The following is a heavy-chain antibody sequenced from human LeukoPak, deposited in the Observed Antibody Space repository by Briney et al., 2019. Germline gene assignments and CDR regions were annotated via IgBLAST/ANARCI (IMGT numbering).Heavy chain of an antibody. Sequence: ASVKVSCKASGYTFTSYAMHWLRQAPGQRLEWMGWINAGNGNTKYSQKFQGRVTITRDTSASTAYMELSSLRSEDTAVYYCARLSSWYKVYYFDYWGQGTLVTVSS. CDR1: GYTFTSYA. J-gene: IGHJ4*02. CDR3: ARLSSWYKVYYFDY. CDR2: INAGNGNT. D-gene: IGHD6-19*01. V-gene: IGHV1-3*01.